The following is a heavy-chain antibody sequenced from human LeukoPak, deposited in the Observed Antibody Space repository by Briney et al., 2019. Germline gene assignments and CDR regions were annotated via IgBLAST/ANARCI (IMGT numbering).Heavy chain of an antibody. CDR2: IIPIFGTA. J-gene: IGHJ6*03. CDR1: GGTFSSYA. CDR3: ARGDIVVVPAAIYYMDV. D-gene: IGHD2-2*01. V-gene: IGHV1-69*05. Sequence: SVKVSCKASGGTFSSYAISWVRQAPGQGLEWMGGIIPIFGTANYAQKFQGRVTITTGESTSTAYMELSSLRSEDTAVYYCARGDIVVVPAAIYYMDVWGKGTTVTVSS.